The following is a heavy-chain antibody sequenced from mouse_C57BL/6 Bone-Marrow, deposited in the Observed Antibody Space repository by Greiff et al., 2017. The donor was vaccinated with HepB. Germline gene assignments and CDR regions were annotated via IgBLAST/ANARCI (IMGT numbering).Heavy chain of an antibody. J-gene: IGHJ3*01. Sequence: EVQLQQSGAELVRPGASVKLSCTASGFNIKDDYMHWVKQRPEQGLEWIGWIDPENGDTEYASKFQGKATITADTSSNTAYLQLSSLTSEDTAVYYCTTENYGNYRFAYWGQGTLVTVSA. V-gene: IGHV14-4*01. CDR2: IDPENGDT. CDR3: TTENYGNYRFAY. CDR1: GFNIKDDY. D-gene: IGHD2-1*01.